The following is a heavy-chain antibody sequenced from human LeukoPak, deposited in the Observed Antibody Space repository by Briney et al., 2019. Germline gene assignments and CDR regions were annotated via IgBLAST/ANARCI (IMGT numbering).Heavy chain of an antibody. J-gene: IGHJ1*01. D-gene: IGHD3-22*01. CDR1: GGSISSSNW. CDR3: ARLLYYYDTSGFGY. CDR2: IYHSGST. V-gene: IGHV4-4*02. Sequence: PSGTLSLTCAVSGGSISSSNWWSSVRQPPGKGLEWIGEIYHSGSTNYNPSLKSRVTISVDKSKNQFSLKLSSVTAADTAVYYCARLLYYYDTSGFGYWGEGPVDPVSS.